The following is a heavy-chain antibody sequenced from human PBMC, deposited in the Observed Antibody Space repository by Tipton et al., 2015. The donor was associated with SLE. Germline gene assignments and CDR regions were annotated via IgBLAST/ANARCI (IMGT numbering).Heavy chain of an antibody. V-gene: IGHV3-7*01. CDR1: GFTFSNYT. Sequence: SLRLSCAASGFTFSNYTMHWVRQAPGKGLEWVANIKQDGSEKYYVDSVKGRFTISRDNAKNSLYLQMNSLRAEDTAVYYCARAGVGATTIYYWGQGTLVTVSS. D-gene: IGHD1-26*01. CDR2: IKQDGSEK. CDR3: ARAGVGATTIYY. J-gene: IGHJ4*02.